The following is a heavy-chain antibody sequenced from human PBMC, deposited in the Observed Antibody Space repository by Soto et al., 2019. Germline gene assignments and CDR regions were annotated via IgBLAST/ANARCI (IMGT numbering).Heavy chain of an antibody. CDR2: ISWNSDSI. CDR1: GFIFDDFA. CDR3: TKVGGLYDFWSGPLHFDL. Sequence: EAQLVESGGGLVQPGRSLRLSCAGSGFIFDDFAIHWVRQAPGKGLEWVSGISWNSDSIGYADSVKGRFTISRDNAKNALYLQMNSLRVEDTALYYCTKVGGLYDFWSGPLHFDLWGQGTLVTVYS. J-gene: IGHJ4*02. D-gene: IGHD3-3*01. V-gene: IGHV3-9*01.